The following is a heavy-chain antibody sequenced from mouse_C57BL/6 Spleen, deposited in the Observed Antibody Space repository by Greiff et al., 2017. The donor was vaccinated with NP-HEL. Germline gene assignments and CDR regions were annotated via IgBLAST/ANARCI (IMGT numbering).Heavy chain of an antibody. V-gene: IGHV1-59*01. Sequence: QVQLQQPGAELVRPGTSVKLSCKASGYTFTSYWMHWVKQRPGQGLEWIGVIDPSDSYTNYNQKFKGKATLTVDTSSSTAYMQLSSLTSADSAVNYCVLLYDYDYAMDDWGQGTSVTVSS. CDR3: VLLYDYDYAMDD. J-gene: IGHJ4*01. D-gene: IGHD2-4*01. CDR2: IDPSDSYT. CDR1: GYTFTSYW.